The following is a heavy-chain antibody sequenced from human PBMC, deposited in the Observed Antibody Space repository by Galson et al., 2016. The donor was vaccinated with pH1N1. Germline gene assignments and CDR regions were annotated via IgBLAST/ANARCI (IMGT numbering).Heavy chain of an antibody. CDR3: ARKICTSSSCVFDY. J-gene: IGHJ4*02. V-gene: IGHV1-46*01. D-gene: IGHD2-8*01. CDR2: INPSGDET. CDR1: GYTFPNYF. Sequence: SVKVSCKASGYTFPNYFMHWVRQAPGQGLEWMGVINPSGDETTYAQKFQGRVTMTRDRATSTVYMELSSLRSGDTAVYYCARKICTSSSCVFDYWGQGNLVSVTS.